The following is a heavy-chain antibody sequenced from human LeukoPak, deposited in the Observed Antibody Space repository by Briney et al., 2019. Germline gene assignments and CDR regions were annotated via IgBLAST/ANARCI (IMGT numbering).Heavy chain of an antibody. D-gene: IGHD3-10*01. J-gene: IGHJ6*03. Sequence: SVKVSCKASGGTFSSYAISWVRQAPGQGLEWMGGIIPIFGTANYAQKFQGRVTITADESTSTAYMELSSLRSEDTAVYYCASSITQDYYYYYYMDVWGKGTTVTISS. V-gene: IGHV1-69*13. CDR3: ASSITQDYYYYYYMDV. CDR1: GGTFSSYA. CDR2: IIPIFGTA.